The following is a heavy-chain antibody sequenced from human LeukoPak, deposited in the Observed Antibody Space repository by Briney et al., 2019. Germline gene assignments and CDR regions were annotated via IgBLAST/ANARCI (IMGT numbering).Heavy chain of an antibody. Sequence: GGCLRLSCAASEFSFSSYSMNWVRQAPGKGLEWVSYISSSSSTIYYADSVKGRFTISRDNSKNTLYLQMNSLRAEDTAVYYCARGGGMDIVVVPATMRYFDYWGQGTLVAVSS. D-gene: IGHD2-2*03. CDR1: EFSFSSYS. CDR3: ARGGGMDIVVVPATMRYFDY. CDR2: ISSSSSTI. V-gene: IGHV3-48*01. J-gene: IGHJ4*02.